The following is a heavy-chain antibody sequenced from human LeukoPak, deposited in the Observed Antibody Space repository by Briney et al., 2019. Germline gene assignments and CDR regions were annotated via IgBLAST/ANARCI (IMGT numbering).Heavy chain of an antibody. CDR2: IKQDGSEK. Sequence: PGGSLRLSCAASGFTFSTHDLNWVRQAPGKGLEWVANIKQDGSEKYYVDSVKGRFTISRDNAKNSLYLQMNSLRAEDTAVYYCARMLSSTSLYYYYYYMDVWGKGTTVTVSS. V-gene: IGHV3-7*01. J-gene: IGHJ6*03. CDR1: GFTFSTHD. CDR3: ARMLSSTSLYYYYYYMDV. D-gene: IGHD2-2*01.